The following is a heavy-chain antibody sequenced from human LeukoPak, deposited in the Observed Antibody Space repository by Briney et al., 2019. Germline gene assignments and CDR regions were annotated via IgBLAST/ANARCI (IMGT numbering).Heavy chain of an antibody. D-gene: IGHD1-14*01. CDR2: IGTAGDT. V-gene: IGHV3-13*01. CDR1: GFTFSSYD. Sequence: PGGSLRLSCAASGFTFSSYDMHWVRQSTGKGLEWVSCIGTAGDTFYPDSVKGRFTISRDNAKNFLYLQMNSLRAGDTGVYFCARDPRSITSRRGDYYFGMDVWGQGTAVTVSS. CDR3: ARDPRSITSRRGDYYFGMDV. J-gene: IGHJ6*02.